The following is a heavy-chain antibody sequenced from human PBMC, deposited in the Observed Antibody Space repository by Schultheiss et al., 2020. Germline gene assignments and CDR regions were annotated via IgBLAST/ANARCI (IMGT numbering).Heavy chain of an antibody. CDR3: ARDSGRWLQNRFAY. CDR1: GFTFDDYA. Sequence: GGSLRLSCAASGFTFDDYAMHWVRQAPGKGLEWVALISYDGSHKFYADSVKGRFTISRDNSKNTLYLQMGSLRAEDMAVYYCARDSGRWLQNRFAYWGKGTLVTVSS. CDR2: ISYDGSHK. D-gene: IGHD5-24*01. J-gene: IGHJ4*02. V-gene: IGHV3-30*03.